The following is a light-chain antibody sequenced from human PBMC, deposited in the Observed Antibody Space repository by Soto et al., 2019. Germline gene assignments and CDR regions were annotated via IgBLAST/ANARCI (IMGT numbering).Light chain of an antibody. V-gene: IGKV1-39*01. Sequence: DIQMTQSPSSLSASVGDRVTITCRASQSISSYLNWYQQNPGKAPKLLIYAASSLQSGVPSRFSGSGSATDFTLTISSLQPEDFAPYYFQQSYSTLSTFGPGTKVDIK. CDR3: QQSYSTLST. CDR2: AAS. CDR1: QSISSY. J-gene: IGKJ3*01.